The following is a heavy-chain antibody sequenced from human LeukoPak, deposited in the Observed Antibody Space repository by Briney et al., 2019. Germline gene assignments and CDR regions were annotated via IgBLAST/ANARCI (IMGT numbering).Heavy chain of an antibody. Sequence: GGSLRLSCAASGFTFSSYAMSWVRQAPGKGLEWISAISGSGGSTYYADSVKGRFTISRNNSKNTLYLQMNSLRAEDTAVYYCAKLHSSGSQHWGQGTLVTVSS. CDR3: AKLHSSGSQH. CDR2: ISGSGGST. V-gene: IGHV3-23*01. D-gene: IGHD3-22*01. CDR1: GFTFSSYA. J-gene: IGHJ1*01.